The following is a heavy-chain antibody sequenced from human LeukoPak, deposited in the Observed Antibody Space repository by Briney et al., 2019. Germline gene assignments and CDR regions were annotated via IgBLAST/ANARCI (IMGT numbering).Heavy chain of an antibody. CDR1: GYTFTSYG. CDR3: ARDVNGYNHFGHYYYGMDV. V-gene: IGHV1-18*01. D-gene: IGHD5-24*01. J-gene: IGHJ6*02. CDR2: ISAYNGNT. Sequence: GASVKVSCKASGYTFTSYGISWVRQAPGQGLEWMGWISAYNGNTNYAQKLQGRVTMTTDTSTSTAYMELRSLRSEDTAVYYCARDVNGYNHFGHYYYGMDVWGQGTTVTVSS.